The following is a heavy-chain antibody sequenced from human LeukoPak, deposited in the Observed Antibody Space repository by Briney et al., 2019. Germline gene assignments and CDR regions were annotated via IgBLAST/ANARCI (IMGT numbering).Heavy chain of an antibody. J-gene: IGHJ4*02. D-gene: IGHD3-3*01. Sequence: SSETLSLTCTVSGGSISSSSYYWGWIRQPPGKGLEWIGSIYYSGSTYYNPSLKSRVTISVDTPKNQFSLKLSSVTAADTAVYYCARRYDFWSGYYNYWGQGTLVTVSS. CDR2: IYYSGST. CDR1: GGSISSSSYY. CDR3: ARRYDFWSGYYNY. V-gene: IGHV4-39*01.